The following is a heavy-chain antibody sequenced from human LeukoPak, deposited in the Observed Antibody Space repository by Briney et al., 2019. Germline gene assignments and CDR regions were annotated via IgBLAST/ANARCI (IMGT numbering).Heavy chain of an antibody. CDR1: GFTFSSYA. Sequence: GGSLRLSCAASGFTFSSYAMSWVRQAPGKGLEWVSAISSSGGSTYYADSVKGRFTISRDNSKNTLYLQMNSLRAEDTAVYYCAKDLRFLDYFDYWGQGPLVTVSS. J-gene: IGHJ4*02. CDR2: ISSSGGST. D-gene: IGHD3-3*01. V-gene: IGHV3-23*01. CDR3: AKDLRFLDYFDY.